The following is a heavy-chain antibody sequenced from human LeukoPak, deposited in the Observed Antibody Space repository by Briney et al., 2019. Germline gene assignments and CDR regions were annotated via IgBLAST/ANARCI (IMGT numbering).Heavy chain of an antibody. J-gene: IGHJ5*02. CDR2: VFYRGSI. CDR3: ARHPGGGDWFDP. D-gene: IGHD3-16*01. Sequence: PSETLSLTRTVSGGSISGFYWSWIRQPPGKGLEWIGYVFYRGSINYNPSLKSRVTMSVDMPKNQFSLNLPSVTAADTAVYFCARHPGGGDWFDPWGPGTRVTVSS. V-gene: IGHV4-59*08. CDR1: GGSISGFY.